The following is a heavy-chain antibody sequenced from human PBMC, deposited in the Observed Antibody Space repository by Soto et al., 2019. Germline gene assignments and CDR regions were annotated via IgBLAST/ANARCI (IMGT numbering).Heavy chain of an antibody. V-gene: IGHV4-34*01. CDR2: INHSGST. CDR3: ARTGEVASGYYNY. Sequence: SETLSLTCAVYGGSFSGYYWSWIRQPPGKGLEWIGEINHSGSTNYNPSLKSRVTISVDTSKNQFSLKLSSVTAADTAVYYCARTGEVASGYYNYWGQGTLVTVFS. J-gene: IGHJ4*02. D-gene: IGHD3-3*01. CDR1: GGSFSGYY.